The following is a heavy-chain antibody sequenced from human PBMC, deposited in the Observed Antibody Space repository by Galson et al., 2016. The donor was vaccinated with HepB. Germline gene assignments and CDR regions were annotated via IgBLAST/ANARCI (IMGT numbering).Heavy chain of an antibody. J-gene: IGHJ4*02. CDR2: IKQDGTEK. V-gene: IGHV3-7*03. Sequence: SLRLSCAASAFTFRSFWMSWVRQAPGKGLEWVANIKQDGTEKYYMDSVKGRFTISRDNAKNSLYLQTNSLRADDTAVYYCARDRGYSGWSYFDYWGQGTLVTVSS. CDR3: ARDRGYSGWSYFDY. D-gene: IGHD6-19*01. CDR1: AFTFRSFW.